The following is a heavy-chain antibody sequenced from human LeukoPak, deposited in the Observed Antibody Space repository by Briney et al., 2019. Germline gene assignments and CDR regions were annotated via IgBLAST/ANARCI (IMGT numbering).Heavy chain of an antibody. V-gene: IGHV3-74*01. Sequence: GGSLRLSCAAPGFTFTKFWMHRVRQAPGRGLVWVSRVKDDGISTLYADSVKGRFTISRDNAKNTLYLQMNSLRADDTALYYCATGPYAAFEMWGQGTMVTVSS. CDR1: GFTFTKFW. CDR2: VKDDGIST. D-gene: IGHD2-2*01. J-gene: IGHJ3*02. CDR3: ATGPYAAFEM.